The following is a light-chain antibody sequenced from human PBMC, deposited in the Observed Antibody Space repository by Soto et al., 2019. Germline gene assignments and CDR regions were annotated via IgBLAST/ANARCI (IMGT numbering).Light chain of an antibody. Sequence: EILMTQSPASLSVSPGENATLSCRASQSVSTNLVWYQQKLGQSPRLLIYDASTRPTGIPARFGGMGSGTQFNLTIPSLQSEDSAVYYCQQYHKWPPLTFGGGTKVEI. J-gene: IGKJ4*01. CDR3: QQYHKWPPLT. CDR2: DAS. CDR1: QSVSTN. V-gene: IGKV3-15*01.